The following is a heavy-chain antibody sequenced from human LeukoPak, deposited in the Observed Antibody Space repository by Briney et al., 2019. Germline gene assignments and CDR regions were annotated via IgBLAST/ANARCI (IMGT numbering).Heavy chain of an antibody. CDR3: ARRGSYSGSYFRGR. Sequence: SETLSLTCAVYGGSFSGYYWSWIRQPPGKGLEWIGEINHSGSTNYNPSLKSRVTISVDTSKNQFSLKLSSVTAADTAVYYCARRGSYSGSYFRGRWGQGTLVTVSS. CDR1: GGSFSGYY. V-gene: IGHV4-34*01. D-gene: IGHD1-26*01. CDR2: INHSGST. J-gene: IGHJ4*02.